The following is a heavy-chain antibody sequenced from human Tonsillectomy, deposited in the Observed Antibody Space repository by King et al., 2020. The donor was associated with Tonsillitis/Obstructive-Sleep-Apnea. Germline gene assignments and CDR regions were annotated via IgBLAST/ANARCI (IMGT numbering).Heavy chain of an antibody. J-gene: IGHJ4*02. CDR2: IYYSGST. D-gene: IGHD3-16*02. CDR3: ARGSYYDYIWGSYPPGY. CDR1: GGSISSSSYY. Sequence: QLQESGPGLVKPSETLSLTCTVSGGSISSSSYYWGWIRQPPGKGLEWIGSIYYSGSTYYNPSLKSRVTISVDTSKNQFSLKLSSVTAAYTAVYYCARGSYYDYIWGSYPPGYWGQGTLVTVSS. V-gene: IGHV4-39*01.